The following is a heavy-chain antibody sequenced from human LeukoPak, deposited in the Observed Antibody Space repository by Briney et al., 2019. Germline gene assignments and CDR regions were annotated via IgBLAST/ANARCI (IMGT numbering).Heavy chain of an antibody. D-gene: IGHD5-12*01. CDR2: IKQDGSEK. CDR1: GFTFSSYW. Sequence: GGSLRLSCAASGFTFSSYWMSWVRQAPGKGLEWVANIKQDGSEKYYVDSVKGRFTISRDNANNSLYLQLSSLRAEDTAAYYCARGATFFGVWGQGTMVTVSS. V-gene: IGHV3-7*01. J-gene: IGHJ3*01. CDR3: ARGATFFGV.